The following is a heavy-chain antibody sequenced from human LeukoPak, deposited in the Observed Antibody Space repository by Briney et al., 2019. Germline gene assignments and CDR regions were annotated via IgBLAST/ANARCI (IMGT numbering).Heavy chain of an antibody. CDR2: IYYSGST. CDR3: ARHGYYYDSSGYYPMIFDY. CDR1: GGSISSYY. V-gene: IGHV4-59*08. J-gene: IGHJ4*02. Sequence: SETLSLTCTVSGGSISSYYWSWIRQPPGKGLEWIGYIYYSGSTNYNPSLKSRVTISVDTSKNQFSLKLSSVTAADTAVYYCARHGYYYDSSGYYPMIFDYWGQGTLVIVSS. D-gene: IGHD3-22*01.